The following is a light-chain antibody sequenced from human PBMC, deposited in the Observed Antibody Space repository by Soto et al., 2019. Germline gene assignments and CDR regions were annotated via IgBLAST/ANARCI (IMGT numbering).Light chain of an antibody. J-gene: IGLJ3*02. V-gene: IGLV2-8*01. CDR3: SSFAGSGV. Sequence: QSALTQPPSASGSPGQSVAISCTGTSSDVGGYNYVSWYQQHPGKAPKLIIYEVNKWPSGVPDRFSGSKSGNTASLTVSGLQAEDEADYYCSSFAGSGVFGGGTKLTVL. CDR2: EVN. CDR1: SSDVGGYNY.